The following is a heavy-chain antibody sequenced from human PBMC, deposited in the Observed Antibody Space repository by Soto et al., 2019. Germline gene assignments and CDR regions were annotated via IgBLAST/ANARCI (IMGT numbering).Heavy chain of an antibody. CDR2: TYYRSKWYN. CDR3: ARGKYSGFDV. D-gene: IGHD3-9*01. Sequence: SQTLSLTCAISGDSFSSNGVAWNWIRQSPSRGLEWLGRTYYRSKWYNDYAVSVKSRITVNPDTXXXXXXXXXXXXXXXDTAVYXCARGKYSGFDVWGQGTMVTV. CDR1: GDSFSSNGVA. V-gene: IGHV6-1*01. J-gene: IGHJ3*01.